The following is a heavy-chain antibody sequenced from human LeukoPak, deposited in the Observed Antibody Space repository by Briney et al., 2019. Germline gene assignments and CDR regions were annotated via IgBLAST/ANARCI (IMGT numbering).Heavy chain of an antibody. CDR1: GFTFSSYV. V-gene: IGHV3-30*01. Sequence: GGSLRLSFAASGFTFSSYVMHWVRQAPGKGLEWEAVISYDGSNKYYADSVKGRFTISRDNSKNTLYLQMNSLRAEDTAVYYCARDLHCSSTSCYSALFDYWGQGTLVTVSS. J-gene: IGHJ4*02. CDR2: ISYDGSNK. D-gene: IGHD2-2*01. CDR3: ARDLHCSSTSCYSALFDY.